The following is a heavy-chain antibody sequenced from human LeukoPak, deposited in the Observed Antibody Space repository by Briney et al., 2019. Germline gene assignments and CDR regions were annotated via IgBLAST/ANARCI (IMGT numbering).Heavy chain of an antibody. D-gene: IGHD3-3*01. CDR2: MNPNSGNT. CDR1: GYTFTSYD. Sequence: EASVKVSCKASGYTFTSYDINWVRQATGQGLEWMGWMNPNSGNTGYAQKFQGRVTMTRNTSISTAYMELSSLRSEDTAVYYCARGGGYDFWSGYYIANYYYGMDVWGRGTTVTVSS. J-gene: IGHJ6*02. V-gene: IGHV1-8*01. CDR3: ARGGGYDFWSGYYIANYYYGMDV.